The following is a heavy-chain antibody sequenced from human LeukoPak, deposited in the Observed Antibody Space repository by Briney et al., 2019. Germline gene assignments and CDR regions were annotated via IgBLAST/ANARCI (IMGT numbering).Heavy chain of an antibody. CDR1: GFTFSNYA. V-gene: IGHV3-30-3*01. CDR3: ARAPMSYDSSGFGGAFDI. J-gene: IGHJ3*02. D-gene: IGHD3-22*01. CDR2: ISYDGTNK. Sequence: GGSLRLSCAASGFTFSNYAMHWVRQAPGKGLEWVAVISYDGTNKYYADSVKGRFTISRDNSKNTMYPQMNSLRAEDTAMYYCARAPMSYDSSGFGGAFDIWGQGTMVTASS.